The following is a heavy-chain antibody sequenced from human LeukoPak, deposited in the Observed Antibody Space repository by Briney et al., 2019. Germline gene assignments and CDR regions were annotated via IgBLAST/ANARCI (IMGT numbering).Heavy chain of an antibody. J-gene: IGHJ4*02. D-gene: IGHD3-10*01. V-gene: IGHV3-30-3*02. CDR2: ISYDGSNK. Sequence: PGGSLRLSCAASGFTFSSYAMHWVRQAPGKGLEWVAVISYDGSNKYYADSVKGRFTISRDNSKNTLYLQMNSLRAEDTAVYYCAKRNPDRYGSGSYHIDYWGQGTLVTVSS. CDR1: GFTFSSYA. CDR3: AKRNPDRYGSGSYHIDY.